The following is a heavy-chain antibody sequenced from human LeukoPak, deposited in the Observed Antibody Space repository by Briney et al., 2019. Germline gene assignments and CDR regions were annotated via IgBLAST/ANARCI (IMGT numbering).Heavy chain of an antibody. CDR2: INPNSGGT. D-gene: IGHD6-19*01. J-gene: IGHJ4*02. CDR3: ARQATVAGTVRDY. Sequence: ASVKVSCKASGYTFTGYYMHWVRQAPGQGLEWMGRINPNSGGTNYAQKFQGRVTMTRDTSISTAYMELSRLRSDDTAVYYCARQATVAGTVRDYLGQGTLVTVSS. V-gene: IGHV1-2*06. CDR1: GYTFTGYY.